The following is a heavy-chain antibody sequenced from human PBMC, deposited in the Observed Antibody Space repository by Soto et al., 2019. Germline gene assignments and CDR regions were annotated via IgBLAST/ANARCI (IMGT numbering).Heavy chain of an antibody. J-gene: IGHJ3*02. Sequence: ASVKVSCKASGYTFTGYYMHWVRQAPGQGLEWMGWINPNSGGTNYAQKFQGWVTMTRDTSISTAYMELSRLRSDDTAVYYCARSISPLDIVVVVAALDAFDIWGQGTMVTVSS. V-gene: IGHV1-2*04. CDR3: ARSISPLDIVVVVAALDAFDI. CDR2: INPNSGGT. D-gene: IGHD2-15*01. CDR1: GYTFTGYY.